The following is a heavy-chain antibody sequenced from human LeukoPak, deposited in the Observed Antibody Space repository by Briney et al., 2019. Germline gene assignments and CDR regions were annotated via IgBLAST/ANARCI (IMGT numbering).Heavy chain of an antibody. D-gene: IGHD2-2*02. Sequence: SETLSLTCTVSGGSISSYYWSWIRQPPGKGLEWIGYIYYSGSTNYNPSLKSRVTISVDTSKNQSSLKLSSVTAADTAVYYCARAYCSSTSCYTPFDYWGQGTLVTVSS. CDR2: IYYSGST. CDR1: GGSISSYY. J-gene: IGHJ4*02. V-gene: IGHV4-59*08. CDR3: ARAYCSSTSCYTPFDY.